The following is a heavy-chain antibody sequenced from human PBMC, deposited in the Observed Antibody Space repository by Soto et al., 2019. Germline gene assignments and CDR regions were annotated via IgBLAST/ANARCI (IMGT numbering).Heavy chain of an antibody. CDR3: TRDIRGTSFDL. CDR1: GFIFRSYS. J-gene: IGHJ4*02. D-gene: IGHD1-1*01. CDR2: ITSSSAYI. V-gene: IGHV3-21*06. Sequence: GGSLRLSCAASGFIFRSYSMAWVRQAPGKGLEWLSYITSSSAYIYYADSVRGRFTISRDNAQNSVYLHVNNLRAEDTAVYYCTRDIRGTSFDLWGQGTLVTVSS.